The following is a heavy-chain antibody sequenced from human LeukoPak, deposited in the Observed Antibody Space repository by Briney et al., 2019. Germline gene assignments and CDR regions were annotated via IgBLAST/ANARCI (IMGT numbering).Heavy chain of an antibody. V-gene: IGHV4-39*01. Sequence: KSSETLSLTCTVSGGSISSYYWGWIRQPPGKGLEWIGSIYYSGSTYYNPSLKSRVTISVDTSKNQFSLKLSSVTAADTAVYYCARPGVSYGLGDAFDIWGQGTMVTVSS. CDR2: IYYSGST. CDR3: ARPGVSYGLGDAFDI. J-gene: IGHJ3*02. D-gene: IGHD5-18*01. CDR1: GGSISSYY.